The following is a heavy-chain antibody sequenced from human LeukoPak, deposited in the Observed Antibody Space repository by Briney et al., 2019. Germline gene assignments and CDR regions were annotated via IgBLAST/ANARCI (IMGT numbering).Heavy chain of an antibody. CDR3: ARDTVTGTAPGTFDY. CDR2: IYYSGST. V-gene: IGHV4-59*12. D-gene: IGHD1-20*01. CDR1: GGSISSYY. Sequence: SETLSLTCTVSGGSISSYYWSWIRQPPGKGLEWIGYIYYSGSTNYNPSLKSRVTISVDTPKNQFSLKLSSVTAADTAVYYCARDTVTGTAPGTFDYWGQGTLVSVSS. J-gene: IGHJ4*02.